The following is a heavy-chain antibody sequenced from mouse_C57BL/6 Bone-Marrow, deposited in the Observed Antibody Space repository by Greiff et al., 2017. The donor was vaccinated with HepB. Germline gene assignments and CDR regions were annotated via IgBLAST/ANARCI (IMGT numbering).Heavy chain of an antibody. CDR2: ISNGGGST. CDR3: ARGVVAVYWYFDV. V-gene: IGHV5-12*01. CDR1: GFTFSDYY. J-gene: IGHJ1*03. Sequence: EVHLVESGGGLVQPGGSLKLSCAASGFTFSDYYMYWVRQTPEKRLEWVAYISNGGGSTYYPDTVKGRFTISRDNAKNTLYLQMSRLKSEDTAMYYCARGVVAVYWYFDVWGTGTTVTVSS. D-gene: IGHD1-1*01.